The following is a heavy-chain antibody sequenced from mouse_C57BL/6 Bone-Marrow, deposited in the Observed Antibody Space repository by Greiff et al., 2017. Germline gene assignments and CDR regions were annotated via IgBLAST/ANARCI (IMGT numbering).Heavy chain of an antibody. V-gene: IGHV3-3*01. J-gene: IGHJ4*01. CDR3: ARGYYGYYYAMDY. Sequence: EVKVMGSGPSLVRPSQTLSLTCTVTGFSINSACYWIWIRQFPGNKLEDIGYTFYSGITSYNPSLESRTYITRDTSKNQFSLKLSSVTTEDTATYYCARGYYGYYYAMDYWGQGTSVTVSS. D-gene: IGHD2-2*01. CDR1: GFSINSACY. CDR2: TFYSGIT.